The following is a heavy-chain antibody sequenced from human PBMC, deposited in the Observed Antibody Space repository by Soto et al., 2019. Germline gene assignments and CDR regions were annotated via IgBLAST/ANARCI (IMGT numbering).Heavy chain of an antibody. Sequence: QVQLVQSGAEVNKPGASVKVSCKASGYTFTSYDINRVPLATGQGLAWTGWMNPNSGNTASAQKFQGRVTMTRNTTISTANMEPSSRRSEDAAAYDCARLKQAYAVAWGQGALVTVSS. CDR1: GYTFTSYD. D-gene: IGHD2-2*01. J-gene: IGHJ5*02. CDR3: ARLKQAYAVA. V-gene: IGHV1-8*01. CDR2: MNPNSGNT.